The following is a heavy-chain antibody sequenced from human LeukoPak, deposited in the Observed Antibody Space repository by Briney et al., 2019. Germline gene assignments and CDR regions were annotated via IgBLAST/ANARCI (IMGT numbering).Heavy chain of an antibody. CDR1: GYTFTAYY. J-gene: IGHJ4*02. D-gene: IGHD4-17*01. V-gene: IGHV1-2*02. CDR3: ARDEYGDYAQEDY. Sequence: ASVTVSCKASGYTFTAYYIHWVRQAPGQGLEWMGWINPNSGGTNYAQKFQGRVTVTRATSISTAYMELSRLRSDDTAVYYCARDEYGDYAQEDYWGQGTLVTVSS. CDR2: INPNSGGT.